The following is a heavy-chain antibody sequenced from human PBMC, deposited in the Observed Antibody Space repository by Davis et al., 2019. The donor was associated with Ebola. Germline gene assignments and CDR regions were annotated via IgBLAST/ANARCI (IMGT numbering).Heavy chain of an antibody. V-gene: IGHV3-23*01. J-gene: IGHJ6*03. CDR2: ISGSGGST. CDR1: GLTFSSYA. CDR3: AAAGDTYYYFYMDV. Sequence: GGSLRLSCAASGLTFSSYAMSWVRQAPGKGLEWVSAISGSGGSTYYADSVKGRFTISRDNSKNTLYLQMDSLGAEDTAVYFCAAAGDTYYYFYMDVWGKGTTVTVSS. D-gene: IGHD6-13*01.